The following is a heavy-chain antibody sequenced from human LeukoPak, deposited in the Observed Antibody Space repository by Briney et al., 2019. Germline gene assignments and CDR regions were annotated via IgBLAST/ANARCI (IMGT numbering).Heavy chain of an antibody. CDR1: GFTFSSYA. Sequence: GGSLRLSCAASGFTFSSYAMTWVRQAPGKGLEWVSTVVGGGATFYADSVKGRFTISRDNSKNTLYLQMNSLRAEDTAVYYCAKDGFDYYDSSGYYYFNYWGQGTLVTVSS. CDR2: VVGGGAT. CDR3: AKDGFDYYDSSGYYYFNY. V-gene: IGHV3-23*01. J-gene: IGHJ4*02. D-gene: IGHD3-22*01.